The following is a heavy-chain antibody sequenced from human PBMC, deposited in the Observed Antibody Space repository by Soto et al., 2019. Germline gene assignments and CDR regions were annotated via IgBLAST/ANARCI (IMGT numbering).Heavy chain of an antibody. CDR3: ATGGHNDGYNFYHGMDV. CDR1: GGIFTNNA. CDR2: VIPLFDTA. J-gene: IGHJ6*02. D-gene: IGHD5-18*01. V-gene: IGHV1-69*06. Sequence: QVQVVQSGAEVKKPGSSVKVSCKVSGGIFTNNAISWVRQAPGQGLEWLGGVIPLFDTAYYAQIFRGRLRMSADRATTTAYIELSGLTSADTAVYFCATGGHNDGYNFYHGMDVWGQGTTVTVS.